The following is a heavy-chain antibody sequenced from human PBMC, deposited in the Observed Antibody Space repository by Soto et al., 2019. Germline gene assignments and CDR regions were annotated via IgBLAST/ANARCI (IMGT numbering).Heavy chain of an antibody. D-gene: IGHD1-7*01. CDR2: ISGSGGST. Sequence: GGSLRLFSAAAVLTFSIYGMSWVRQAPGKGLEWVSAISGSGGSTYYADSVKGRFTISRDNYKNTLYLQMNSLRAEDTAVYYCAKDIGIPGTTGYYYYGMDVWGQGTTVTVSS. J-gene: IGHJ6*02. CDR3: AKDIGIPGTTGYYYYGMDV. CDR1: VLTFSIYG. V-gene: IGHV3-23*01.